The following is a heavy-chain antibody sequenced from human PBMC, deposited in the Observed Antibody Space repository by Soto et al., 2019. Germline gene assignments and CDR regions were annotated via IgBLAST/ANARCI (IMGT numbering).Heavy chain of an antibody. D-gene: IGHD3-3*01. CDR1: GYTFIGRY. Sequence: QVQLEQSGAEVTKPGASVKVSCKASGYTFIGRYMHWVRQATGQGLEWMGWINPDSGATSYAQKFQGRISLSRDSSINTAYMVFSTLSSDDTAGYYGASVGESTNCGVELMRHWVHGTLVAVSS. CDR3: ASVGESTNCGVELMRH. V-gene: IGHV1-2*02. CDR2: INPDSGAT. J-gene: IGHJ4*01.